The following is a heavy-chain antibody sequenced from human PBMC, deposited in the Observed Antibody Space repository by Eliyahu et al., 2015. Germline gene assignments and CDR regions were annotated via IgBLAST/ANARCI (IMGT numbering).Heavy chain of an antibody. J-gene: IGHJ4*02. V-gene: IGHV1-69*01. CDR2: IXPIFGTA. Sequence: QVQLVQSGAEVKKPVSSVKVXCKASGGTFSSQRXDWLRQAPGQGLXWMGGIXPIFGTANYAQKFQGRVTITADESTNTAYMELSSLRSEDTAVYYCARGPETKSAYYYNYWGQGTLVTVSS. D-gene: IGHD3-22*01. CDR3: ARGPETKSAYYYNY. CDR1: GGTFSSQR.